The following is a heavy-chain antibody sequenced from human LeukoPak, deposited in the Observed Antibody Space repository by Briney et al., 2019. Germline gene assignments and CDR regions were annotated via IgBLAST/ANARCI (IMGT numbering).Heavy chain of an antibody. J-gene: IGHJ4*02. CDR3: ARDYDFWSGIRGYFDY. V-gene: IGHV4-34*01. CDR1: GGSFSGYY. Sequence: ETLSLTXAVYGGSFSGYYWSWIRQPQGKGLEWIGEINHSRSTHYNPSLKSRVTISVDTSKNQFSLKLSSVTAADTAVYYCARDYDFWSGIRGYFDYWGQGTLVTVSS. D-gene: IGHD3-3*01. CDR2: INHSRST.